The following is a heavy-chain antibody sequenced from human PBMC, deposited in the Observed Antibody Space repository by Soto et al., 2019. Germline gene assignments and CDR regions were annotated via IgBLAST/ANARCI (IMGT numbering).Heavy chain of an antibody. CDR1: GYSFTSYW. V-gene: IGHV5-51*01. CDR3: ARFPLAVAGRKVDWFDP. Sequence: GESLKISCKGSGYSFTSYWIGWVRQMPGKGLEWMGIIYPGDSDTRYSPSFQGQVTISADKSISTAYLQWSSLKASDTAMYYCARFPLAVAGRKVDWFDPWGQGTLVTVSS. J-gene: IGHJ5*02. D-gene: IGHD6-19*01. CDR2: IYPGDSDT.